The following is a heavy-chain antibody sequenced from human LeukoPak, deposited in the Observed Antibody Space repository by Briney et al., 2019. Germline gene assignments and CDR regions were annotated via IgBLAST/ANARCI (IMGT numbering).Heavy chain of an antibody. CDR1: GLTFSSYS. CDR3: ARDYFFGITGTKDAFDI. Sequence: GGSLRLSCAASGLTFSSYSMNWVRQAPGKGLEWVSSISSSSSYVYYADSVKGRFTISRDNAKNSLYLQMSSLRAEDTAVYYCARDYFFGITGTKDAFDIWGQGTMVTVSS. J-gene: IGHJ3*02. D-gene: IGHD1-7*01. CDR2: ISSSSSYV. V-gene: IGHV3-21*01.